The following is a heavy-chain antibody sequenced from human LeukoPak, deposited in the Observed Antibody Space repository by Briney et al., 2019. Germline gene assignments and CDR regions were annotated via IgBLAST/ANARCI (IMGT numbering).Heavy chain of an antibody. D-gene: IGHD2-2*01. Sequence: GGSLSLSCAASGFTVSSNYMSWVRQAPGKGLEWVSVIYSGGSTYYADSVKGRFTISRDTSKNTLYLQMNNLRAEDTAVYYCARGGCSTSCYALDYWGQGTLVTVSS. CDR2: IYSGGST. CDR3: ARGGCSTSCYALDY. CDR1: GFTVSSNY. J-gene: IGHJ4*02. V-gene: IGHV3-53*01.